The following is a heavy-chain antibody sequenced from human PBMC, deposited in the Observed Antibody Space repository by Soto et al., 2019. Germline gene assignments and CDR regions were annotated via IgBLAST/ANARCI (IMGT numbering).Heavy chain of an antibody. CDR1: GGSINSGDSY. Sequence: QVHLQESGPGLAKPSQTLSLTCTVSGGSINSGDSYWSWIRQPPGKGLEWIGYIYSRGSTYYNPSLRSRFTISIDTSKNQFSLRLSSVTAADTAVYYCARRLEPVYGDWHYFDYWGQGTLLTVSS. CDR3: ARRLEPVYGDWHYFDY. V-gene: IGHV4-30-4*01. D-gene: IGHD4-17*01. J-gene: IGHJ4*02. CDR2: IYSRGST.